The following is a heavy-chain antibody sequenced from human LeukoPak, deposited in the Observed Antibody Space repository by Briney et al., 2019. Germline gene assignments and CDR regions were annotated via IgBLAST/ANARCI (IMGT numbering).Heavy chain of an antibody. D-gene: IGHD2/OR15-2a*01. CDR2: ISSSGTFI. CDR1: GFTFSNAW. V-gene: IGHV3-11*04. CDR3: ARERNSYFDY. Sequence: GGSLRLSCAASGFTFSNAWMSWVRQAPGKGLEWVSYISSSGTFIYYADSVKGRFTISRDNAKNSLYLHVISLTAEDTAVYYCARERNSYFDYWGQGALVTVSS. J-gene: IGHJ4*02.